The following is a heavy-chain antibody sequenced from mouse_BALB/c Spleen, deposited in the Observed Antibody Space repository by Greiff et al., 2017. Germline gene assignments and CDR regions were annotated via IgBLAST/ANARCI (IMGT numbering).Heavy chain of an antibody. Sequence: VQLKQSGTVLARPGASVKMSCKASGYTFTSYWMHWVKQRPGQGLEWIGAIYPGNSDTSYNQKFKGKAKLTAVTSTSTAYMELSSLTNEDSAVYYCTRESYDGYLYYYAMDYWGQGTSVTVSS. V-gene: IGHV1-5*01. CDR2: IYPGNSDT. J-gene: IGHJ4*01. CDR3: TRESYDGYLYYYAMDY. CDR1: GYTFTSYW. D-gene: IGHD2-3*01.